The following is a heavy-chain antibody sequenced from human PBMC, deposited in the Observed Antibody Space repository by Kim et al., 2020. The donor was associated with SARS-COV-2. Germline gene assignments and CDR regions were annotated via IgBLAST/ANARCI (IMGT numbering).Heavy chain of an antibody. Sequence: GGSLRLSCAASGFTFSEYVMTWVRQVPGKGLEWISTITESSGDIWYAESVKGRFTLSRDDSKNTVYLQMHNLRAEDTAVYYCTKKLKSRGAPGPGNYFDLWGQGTLVTVSS. D-gene: IGHD4-17*01. J-gene: IGHJ4*02. CDR2: ITESSGDI. CDR3: TKKLKSRGAPGPGNYFDL. V-gene: IGHV3-23*01. CDR1: GFTFSEYV.